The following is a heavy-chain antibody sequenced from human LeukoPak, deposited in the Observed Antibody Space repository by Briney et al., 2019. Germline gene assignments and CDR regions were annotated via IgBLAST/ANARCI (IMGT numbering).Heavy chain of an antibody. CDR2: ISDSGGST. J-gene: IGHJ4*02. V-gene: IGHV3-23*01. CDR1: GFTFSSYA. D-gene: IGHD5-18*01. CDR3: AKGAQGGFRRNYFDY. Sequence: TGGSLRLSCAASGFTFSSYAMSWVRQAPGKGLEWVSAISDSGGSTYYADSVKGRFTISRDNSKNTLYLQMNSLRAEDTAVYYCAKGAQGGFRRNYFDYWGQGTLVTVSS.